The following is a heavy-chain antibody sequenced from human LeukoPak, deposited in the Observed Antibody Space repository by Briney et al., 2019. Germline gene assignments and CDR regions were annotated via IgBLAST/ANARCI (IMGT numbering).Heavy chain of an antibody. CDR2: IYYSGST. CDR1: GGSISNGSYY. J-gene: IGHJ6*03. D-gene: IGHD2-2*01. CDR3: ARRNVVVPAIHTGYYYYYYMDA. Sequence: PSETLSLTCTVSGGSISNGSYYWSWIRQPPGKGLEWIGYIYYSGSTYYNPSLKSRVTISVDTSKNQFSLKLSSVTAADTAVYYCARRNVVVPAIHTGYYYYYYMDAWGKGTTVTVSS. V-gene: IGHV4-30-4*08.